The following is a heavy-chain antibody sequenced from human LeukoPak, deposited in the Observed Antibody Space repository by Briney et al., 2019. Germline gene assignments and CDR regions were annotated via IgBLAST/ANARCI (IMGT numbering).Heavy chain of an antibody. CDR1: GGSISSGGYY. J-gene: IGHJ4*02. Sequence: PSETLSLTCTVSGGSISSGGYYWSWIRQHPGKGLEWIGYIYYSGSTYYNPSLKSRVTISVDTSKNQFSLKLSPVTAADTAVYYCARGFSGYSDYWGQGTLVTVSS. V-gene: IGHV4-31*03. CDR3: ARGFSGYSDY. CDR2: IYYSGST. D-gene: IGHD3-22*01.